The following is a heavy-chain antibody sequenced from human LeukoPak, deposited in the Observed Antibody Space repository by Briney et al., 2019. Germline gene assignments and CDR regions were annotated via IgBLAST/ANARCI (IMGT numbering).Heavy chain of an antibody. Sequence: ASVKVSCKASGYTFTRYGISWVRQAPGQGLEWMGWISAYNGNTNYAQKLQGRVTMTTDTSTSTAYMELRSLRSDDTAVYYCARDVEDSSGYYYDRDYYYYGMDVWGQGTTVTVSS. J-gene: IGHJ6*02. CDR3: ARDVEDSSGYYYDRDYYYYGMDV. CDR1: GYTFTRYG. CDR2: ISAYNGNT. D-gene: IGHD3-22*01. V-gene: IGHV1-18*01.